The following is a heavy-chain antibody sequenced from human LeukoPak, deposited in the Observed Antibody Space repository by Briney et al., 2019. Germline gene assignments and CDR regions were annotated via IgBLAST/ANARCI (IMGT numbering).Heavy chain of an antibody. CDR1: GFTFSSHG. V-gene: IGHV3-7*04. J-gene: IGHJ3*02. D-gene: IGHD3-16*02. CDR2: IKEDASES. Sequence: QPARSLRLSCAASGFTFSSHGMNWVRQAPGKGLEWVANIKEDASESYYVASLKGRFTISRDNAKNSVYLQMNSLRAEDTAIYYCARDSDYIWGSYRYDAFDIWGQGTMVTVSS. CDR3: ARDSDYIWGSYRYDAFDI.